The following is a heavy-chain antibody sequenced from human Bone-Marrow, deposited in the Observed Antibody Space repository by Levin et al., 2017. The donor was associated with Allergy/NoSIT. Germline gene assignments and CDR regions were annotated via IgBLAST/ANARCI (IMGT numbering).Heavy chain of an antibody. Sequence: GGSLRLSCTASGFTFNKYGLTWVRQAPGKGLEWVASIGGSGVDSNYADSLRGRFTLTRDMNMIFLQMNSLRAEDTAVYYCTRDLGGEFGFWGQGTLVTVSS. D-gene: IGHD3-16*01. CDR1: GFTFNKYG. CDR2: IGGSGVDS. V-gene: IGHV3-23*01. J-gene: IGHJ5*01. CDR3: TRDLGGEFGF.